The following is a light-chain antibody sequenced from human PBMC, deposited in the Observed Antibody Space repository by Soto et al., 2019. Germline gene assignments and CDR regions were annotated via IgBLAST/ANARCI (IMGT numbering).Light chain of an antibody. V-gene: IGLV2-14*03. CDR2: DVS. CDR1: SSDVGAFNY. Sequence: SALTQPASVSGSPGQAITISCSGTSSDVGAFNYVSWYQQHPGKAPKLMIYDVSNRPSGVSNRFSGSKSGNTASLTISGLRAEDEADYYCCSLTTSHTYVFGSGTKLTVL. J-gene: IGLJ1*01. CDR3: CSLTTSHTYV.